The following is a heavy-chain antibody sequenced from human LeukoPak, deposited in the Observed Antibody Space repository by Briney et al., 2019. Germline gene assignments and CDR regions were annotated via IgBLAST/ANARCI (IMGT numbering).Heavy chain of an antibody. CDR2: ISAYNGNT. CDR3: ARVGTQVLPFYYYDSSGYTTSDY. CDR1: GYTFTSYG. D-gene: IGHD3-22*01. V-gene: IGHV1-18*01. Sequence: ASVKVSCKASGYTFTSYGISWVRQAPGQGLEWMGWISAYNGNTNYAQKLQGRVTMTTDTSTSTAYMELRSLRSDDTAVYYCARVGTQVLPFYYYDSSGYTTSDYWGQGTLVTVPS. J-gene: IGHJ4*02.